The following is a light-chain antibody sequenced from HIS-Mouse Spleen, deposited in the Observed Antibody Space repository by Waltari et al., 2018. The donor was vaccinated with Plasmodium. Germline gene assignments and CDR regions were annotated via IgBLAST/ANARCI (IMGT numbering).Light chain of an antibody. V-gene: IGLV2-11*01. CDR2: DVS. CDR3: CSYAGSYTDV. CDR1: SSDVGGYNY. Sequence: QSALTQPRPVSGSPGQSVTISCTGTSSDVGGYNYVSWYQQHPGKAPTLMIYDVSTRASRVPDRGAGSKSGDTASLISGGVQAEDVADYYCCSYAGSYTDVFGTGTKVTVL. J-gene: IGLJ1*01.